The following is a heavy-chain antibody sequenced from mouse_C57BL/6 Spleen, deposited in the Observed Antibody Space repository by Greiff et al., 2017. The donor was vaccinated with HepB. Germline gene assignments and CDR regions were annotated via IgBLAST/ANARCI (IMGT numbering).Heavy chain of an antibody. Sequence: VQLQESGPELVKPGASVKISCKASGYAFSSSWMNWVKQRPGKGLEWIGRIYPGDGDTNYNGKFKGKATLTADKSSSTAYMQLSSLTSEDSAVYFCARLSMITTGGYYYAMDYWGQGTSVTVSS. CDR2: IYPGDGDT. J-gene: IGHJ4*01. CDR1: GYAFSSSW. V-gene: IGHV1-82*01. CDR3: ARLSMITTGGYYYAMDY. D-gene: IGHD2-4*01.